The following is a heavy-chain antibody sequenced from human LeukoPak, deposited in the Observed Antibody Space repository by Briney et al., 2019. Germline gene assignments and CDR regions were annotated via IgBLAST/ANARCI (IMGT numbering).Heavy chain of an antibody. CDR1: KFTFSDYA. Sequence: GGSLRLSRAASKFTFSDYAMSWVRQAPGKGPEWVSSIGGPGSDTYYAESVKGRFTVSRDNSKNTLYLQMSSLRAEDTAVYYCAKDAIPRNSIWDYFDYWGQGALVTVSS. CDR2: IGGPGSDT. D-gene: IGHD1-7*01. CDR3: AKDAIPRNSIWDYFDY. J-gene: IGHJ4*02. V-gene: IGHV3-23*01.